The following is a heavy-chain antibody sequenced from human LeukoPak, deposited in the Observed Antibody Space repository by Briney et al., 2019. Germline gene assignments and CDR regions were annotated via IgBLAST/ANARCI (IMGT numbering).Heavy chain of an antibody. CDR2: IYPGDSDT. D-gene: IGHD6-13*01. J-gene: IGHJ4*02. CDR3: ARHVILGSSWYNWGQRDYYFDY. CDR1: GSSFASYW. V-gene: IGHV5-51*01. Sequence: GESLKISCKGSGSSFASYWIGWVRQMPGKGLEWMGIIYPGDSDTRYSPSFQGHVTISADKSISTAYLQWSSLKASDTAMYYCARHVILGSSWYNWGQRDYYFDYWGQGTLVTVSS.